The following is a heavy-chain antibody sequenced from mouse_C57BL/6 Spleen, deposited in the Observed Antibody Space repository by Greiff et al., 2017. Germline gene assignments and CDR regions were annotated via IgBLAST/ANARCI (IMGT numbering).Heavy chain of an antibody. CDR1: GFTFTDYY. CDR3: ARYYRPWTLFDY. J-gene: IGHJ2*01. Sequence: EVQGVESGGGLVQPGGSLSLSCAASGFTFTDYYMSWVRQPPGKALEWLGFIRNKANGYTTEYSASVKGRFTISRDNSQSIRYLQMNALRAEDSATYYCARYYRPWTLFDYWGQGTTLTVSS. V-gene: IGHV7-3*01. CDR2: IRNKANGYTT.